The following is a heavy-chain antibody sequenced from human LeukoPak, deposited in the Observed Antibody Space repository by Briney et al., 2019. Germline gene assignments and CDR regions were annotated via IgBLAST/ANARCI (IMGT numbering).Heavy chain of an antibody. J-gene: IGHJ5*02. CDR1: GYSISSGYY. V-gene: IGHV4-61*01. CDR2: IYYSGST. Sequence: SETLSLTCTVSGYSISSGYYWSWIRQPPGKGLEWIGYIYYSGSTNYNPSLKSRVTISVDTSKNQFSLKLSSVTAADTAVYYCAGEVVPAAIGGFDPWGQGTLVTVSS. D-gene: IGHD2-2*02. CDR3: AGEVVPAAIGGFDP.